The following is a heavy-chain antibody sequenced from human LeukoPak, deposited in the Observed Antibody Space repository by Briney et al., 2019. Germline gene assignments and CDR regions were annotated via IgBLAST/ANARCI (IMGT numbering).Heavy chain of an antibody. J-gene: IGHJ4*02. Sequence: ASVKVSCKTSGYTFTTHHIHWVRQAPGEGLEWMGFINTNDGYTNYAQKFQGRITVTRDTSTNTVYMELRSLRSDDTALYYCARDSHAVASDYWGQGTLVTVSS. V-gene: IGHV1-46*01. CDR1: GYTFTTHH. CDR2: INTNDGYT. CDR3: ARDSHAVASDY.